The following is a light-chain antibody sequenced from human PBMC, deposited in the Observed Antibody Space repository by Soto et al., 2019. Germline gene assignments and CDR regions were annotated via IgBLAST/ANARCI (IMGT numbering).Light chain of an antibody. CDR1: SSDVGGYNY. CDR2: EVS. Sequence: QSALTQPPSASGSPGQSVTISCTGTSSDVGGYNYVSWYQRHPGKAPKLMIYEVSKRPSGVPDRFSGSKSGNTASLTVSGLQAEDEADYYCSSYAGSWVFGGGTKLTVL. CDR3: SSYAGSWV. V-gene: IGLV2-8*01. J-gene: IGLJ3*02.